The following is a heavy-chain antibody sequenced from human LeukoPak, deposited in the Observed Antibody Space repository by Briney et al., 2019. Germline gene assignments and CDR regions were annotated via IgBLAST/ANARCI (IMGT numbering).Heavy chain of an antibody. D-gene: IGHD2-2*01. Sequence: GESLKISCKGSGNSFTNNWIAWVRQMPGKGLERMGIINHDYSDTQYSATFQGQVTISADRSTSTAYLHWSSLKASDTAIYYCAKRRLNVYETSPWDPDLWGQGTLVTVSS. V-gene: IGHV5-51*01. CDR3: AKRRLNVYETSPWDPDL. CDR1: GNSFTNNW. CDR2: INHDYSDT. J-gene: IGHJ5*02.